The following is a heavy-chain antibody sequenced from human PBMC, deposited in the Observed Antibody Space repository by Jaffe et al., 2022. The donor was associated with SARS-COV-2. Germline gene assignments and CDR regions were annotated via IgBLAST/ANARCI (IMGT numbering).Heavy chain of an antibody. Sequence: EVQLVESGGGLVQPGRSLRLSCAASGFTFDDYAMHWVRQAPGKGLEWVSGISWNSGSIGYADSVKGRFTISRDNAKNSLYLQMNSLRAEDTALYYCAKDHGLAARGNYFDYWGQGTLVTVSS. CDR3: AKDHGLAARGNYFDY. J-gene: IGHJ4*02. V-gene: IGHV3-9*01. D-gene: IGHD6-6*01. CDR1: GFTFDDYA. CDR2: ISWNSGSI.